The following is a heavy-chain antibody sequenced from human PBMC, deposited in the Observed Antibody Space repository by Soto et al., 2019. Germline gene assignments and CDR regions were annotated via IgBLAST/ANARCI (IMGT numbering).Heavy chain of an antibody. J-gene: IGHJ4*02. CDR3: ARENGVAVATILYYFDY. D-gene: IGHD5-12*01. CDR2: IIPVFGTT. Sequence: QGHLVQSGAEVKKAGSSVKVSCKAPGGTFKNNGISWVRQAHGQGLEWMGGIIPVFGTTNYAQKFQGRLTITADDFTSTVYMELSRLRYEDTAVYYCARENGVAVATILYYFDYWGPGTLVTVSS. V-gene: IGHV1-69*01. CDR1: GGTFKNNG.